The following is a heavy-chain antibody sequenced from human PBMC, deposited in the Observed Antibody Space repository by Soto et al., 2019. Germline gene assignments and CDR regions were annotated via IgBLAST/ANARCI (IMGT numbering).Heavy chain of an antibody. CDR3: ARESEDLTSNFDY. J-gene: IGHJ4*02. V-gene: IGHV3-21*06. CDR1: GFTFTRYS. CDR2: ISSTTNYI. Sequence: EVQLVESGGGLVKPWGSLRLSCAASGFTFTRYSMNWVRQAPGKGLEWVSSISSTTNYIYYGDSMKGRFTISRDNAKNSLYLEMNSLRAEDTAVYYCARESEDLTSNFDYCGQGTLVTVSS.